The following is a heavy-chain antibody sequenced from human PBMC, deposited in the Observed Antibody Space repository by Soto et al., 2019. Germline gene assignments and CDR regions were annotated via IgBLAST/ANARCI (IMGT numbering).Heavy chain of an antibody. CDR3: ARAHASYGDY. CDR2: IYYSGST. CDR1: GGSISSYY. J-gene: IGHJ4*02. Sequence: SETLSLTCTVSGGSISSYYWSWIRQPPGKGLEWIGYIYYSGSTNYNPSLKSRVTISVDTSKNQFSLKLSSVTAADTAVYYCARAHASYGDYWGQGTLVTVSS. V-gene: IGHV4-59*01. D-gene: IGHD3-10*01.